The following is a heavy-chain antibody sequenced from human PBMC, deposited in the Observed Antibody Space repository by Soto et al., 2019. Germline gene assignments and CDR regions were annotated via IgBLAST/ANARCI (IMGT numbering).Heavy chain of an antibody. CDR1: GGSISSSTYY. V-gene: IGHV4-39*01. CDR2: IYYSGST. Sequence: SENLSLTWTVSGGSISSSTYYWGWIRQPPGKGLEWIGSIYYSGSTFYNPSLESRVTISVDTSKNQFSLRLTSVTAADTAVYYCARTGLEASFFIQGYYYYNSMAVRGQGPSGNGS. J-gene: IGHJ6*02. CDR3: ARTGLEASFFIQGYYYYNSMAV. D-gene: IGHD3-9*01.